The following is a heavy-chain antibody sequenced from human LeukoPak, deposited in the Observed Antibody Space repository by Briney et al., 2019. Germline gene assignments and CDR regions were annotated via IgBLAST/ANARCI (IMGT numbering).Heavy chain of an antibody. CDR2: ISYDGSNK. CDR1: GFTFTSYA. D-gene: IGHD2-15*01. CDR3: ARDEVARPSWYFDL. J-gene: IGHJ2*01. Sequence: GGSLRLSCAASGFTFTSYAIHWVRQAPGKGLEWVADISYDGSNKYYADSVKGRFTISRDNSKNTVYLQMNSLRAEDTAVYYCARDEVARPSWYFDLWGRGTLVTVSS. V-gene: IGHV3-30*04.